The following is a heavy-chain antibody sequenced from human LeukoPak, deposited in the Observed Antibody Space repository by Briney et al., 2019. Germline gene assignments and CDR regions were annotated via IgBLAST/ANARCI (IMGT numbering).Heavy chain of an antibody. CDR1: GFTFSSYW. D-gene: IGHD3-10*01. V-gene: IGHV3-7*01. CDR3: ARDQDSGSYYDLYYYYYYGMDV. CDR2: IKQDGSKK. Sequence: GGSLRLSCAASGFTFSSYWMSWVRQAPGKGLEWVANIKQDGSKKYYVDSVKGRFTISRDNAKNSLYLQMNSLRAEDTAVYYCARDQDSGSYYDLYYYYYYGMDVWGQGTTVTVSS. J-gene: IGHJ6*02.